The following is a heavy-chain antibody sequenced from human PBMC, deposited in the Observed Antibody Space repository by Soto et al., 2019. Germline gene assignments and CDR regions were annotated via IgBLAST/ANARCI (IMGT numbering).Heavy chain of an antibody. CDR2: ISGSGGSS. Sequence: GGSLRLSCAASGFTFINYGMGWVRQAPGKGLEWVSSISGSGGSSYHADSVRGRITISRDNSKNTLFLQMNNLRAEDTAIYYCAGRGEVEVTGFVDWGQGTMVAVAS. V-gene: IGHV3-23*01. CDR3: AGRGEVEVTGFVD. CDR1: GFTFINYG. J-gene: IGHJ4*02. D-gene: IGHD3-22*01.